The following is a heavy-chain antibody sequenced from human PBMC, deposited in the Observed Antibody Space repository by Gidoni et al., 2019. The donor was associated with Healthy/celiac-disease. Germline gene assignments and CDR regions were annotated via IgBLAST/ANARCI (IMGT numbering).Heavy chain of an antibody. CDR2: IRSSSSYI. D-gene: IGHD1-26*01. CDR1: GFTFSSYS. CDR3: ARAEVGVKLMDV. V-gene: IGHV3-21*01. J-gene: IGHJ6*02. Sequence: EVQLVESGGGLVKPGGSLRLSCAASGFTFSSYSMNWVRQAPGKGLEWVSSIRSSSSYIYYADSVKGRFTISRDNAKNSLYLQMNSLRAEDTAVYYCARAEVGVKLMDVWGQGTTVTVSS.